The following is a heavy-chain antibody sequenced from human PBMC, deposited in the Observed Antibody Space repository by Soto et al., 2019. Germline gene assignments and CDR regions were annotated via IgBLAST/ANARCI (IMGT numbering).Heavy chain of an antibody. CDR3: AKGGYGGYSGNTLNPFDY. D-gene: IGHD5-12*01. CDR2: INWNGGST. V-gene: IGHV3-20*01. Sequence: PGGSLRLSCAASGFTFDDYGMSWVRQAPGKGLEWVSGINWNGGSTSYADSVKGRFTISRDNAKNSLYLQMNSLRAEDTALYHCAKGGYGGYSGNTLNPFDYWGQGTLVTVSS. J-gene: IGHJ4*02. CDR1: GFTFDDYG.